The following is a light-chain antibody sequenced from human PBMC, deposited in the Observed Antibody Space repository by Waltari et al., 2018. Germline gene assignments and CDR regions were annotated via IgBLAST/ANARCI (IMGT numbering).Light chain of an antibody. CDR1: SPNIGSNT. J-gene: IGLJ2*01. CDR3: AVWDDSLNGPV. CDR2: SNN. V-gene: IGLV1-44*01. Sequence: QSVLTQPPSASGTPGQRVTISCSASSPNIGSNTVNWYQHLPGTAPKLLIYSNNQRPAGVPDRFSGSKSGTSASLAISGLQSEDEADYYCAVWDDSLNGPVFGGGTKLTVL.